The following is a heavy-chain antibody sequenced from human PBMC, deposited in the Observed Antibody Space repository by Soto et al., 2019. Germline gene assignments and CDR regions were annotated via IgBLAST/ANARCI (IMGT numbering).Heavy chain of an antibody. D-gene: IGHD2-2*01. CDR1: GGSISSGGYS. CDR3: ARVPDY. V-gene: IGHV4-30-2*01. CDR2: MYHSGST. J-gene: IGHJ4*02. Sequence: QLQLQESGSGLVKPSQTLSLTCAVSGGSISSGGYSWIWIRQPPGKGLEWIGYMYHSGSTYYNPSLKSRVTISIDRSKNQFSLKLSSVTAAYTSVYYCARVPDYWGQGILVTVSS.